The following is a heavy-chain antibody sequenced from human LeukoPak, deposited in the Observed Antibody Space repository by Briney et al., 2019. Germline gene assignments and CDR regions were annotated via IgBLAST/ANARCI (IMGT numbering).Heavy chain of an antibody. CDR1: GYTFTSYG. D-gene: IGHD3-22*01. CDR2: ISAYNGNT. Sequence: ASVKVSCKASGYTFTSYGISWVRQAPGQGLEGMGWISAYNGNTNYAQKLQGRVTMTTDTSTSTAHMELRSLRSEDTAVYYCARGVHVRMYDTNDNWFDPWGQGTLVTVSS. V-gene: IGHV1-18*01. CDR3: ARGVHVRMYDTNDNWFDP. J-gene: IGHJ5*02.